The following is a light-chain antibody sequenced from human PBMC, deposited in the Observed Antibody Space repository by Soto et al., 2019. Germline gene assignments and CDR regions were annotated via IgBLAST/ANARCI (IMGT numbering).Light chain of an antibody. CDR3: GTWDSSLSAGV. V-gene: IGLV1-51*02. J-gene: IGLJ3*02. CDR2: ENN. Sequence: QSVLTQPPSVSAAPGQKVTFSCSGSSSNIGNNYVSWYQQLPGTAPKLIIYENNKRPSGIPDRFSGSKSGTSATLGITGLQTGDEADYYCGTWDSSLSAGVFGGGTKVTVL. CDR1: SSNIGNNY.